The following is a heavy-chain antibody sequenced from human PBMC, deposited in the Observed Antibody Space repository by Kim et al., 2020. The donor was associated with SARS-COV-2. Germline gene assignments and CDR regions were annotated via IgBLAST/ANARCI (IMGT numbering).Heavy chain of an antibody. CDR3: ARDFGHWHYYYFGMDV. CDR2: IKQDGTEK. CDR1: GFTFSTYS. D-gene: IGHD3-16*01. Sequence: GGSLRLSCAASGFTFSTYSMSWVRQAPGKGLEWVANIKQDGTEKHYVDSVRGRFTISRDNAKNSLYLQMNSLRAEDTAVYYCARDFGHWHYYYFGMDVWGQGTTVTVSS. V-gene: IGHV3-7*03. J-gene: IGHJ6*02.